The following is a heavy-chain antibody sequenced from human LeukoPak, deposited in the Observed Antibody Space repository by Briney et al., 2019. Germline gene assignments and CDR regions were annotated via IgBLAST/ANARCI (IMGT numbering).Heavy chain of an antibody. J-gene: IGHJ4*02. CDR1: GYSISSGYY. V-gene: IGHV4-38-2*02. Sequence: KPSETLSLTCTVSGYSISSGYYWGWIRQPPGKGLEWIGSVYHSGSTYYNPSLSSRVTISVDTSKNQYSLKLSSVTAADTAVYYCARVPYSGTYYVDSWGQGTLVTVSS. CDR3: ARVPYSGTYYVDS. CDR2: VYHSGST. D-gene: IGHD1-26*01.